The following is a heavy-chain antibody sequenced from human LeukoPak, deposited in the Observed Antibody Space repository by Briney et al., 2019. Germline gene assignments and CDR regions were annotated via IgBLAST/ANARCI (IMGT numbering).Heavy chain of an antibody. J-gene: IGHJ4*02. CDR1: GYTFTAYY. V-gene: IGHV1-2*02. CDR3: ARGLMSAVGVGYFDY. Sequence: GASVKVSCKASGYTFTAYYIHWVRQAPGQGLEWVGWINPNSGDTNYAQKFQGRVTMTRDTSITTAYMELSRRKSDDTVVYYCARGLMSAVGVGYFDYWGQGTLVTVSS. D-gene: IGHD1-26*01. CDR2: INPNSGDT.